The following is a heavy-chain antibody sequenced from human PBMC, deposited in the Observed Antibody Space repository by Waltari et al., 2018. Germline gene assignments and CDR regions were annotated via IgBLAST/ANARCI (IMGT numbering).Heavy chain of an antibody. Sequence: QLRLQESGPGLVKPSETLSLTCSVPGDSLTSSGFYWGWIRQPPGKGLEWIGNIYSSGLSYSTPTLQSRVTISLDSSKNRVSLNLNSVTAADTAVYFCARGYVDKGLDAFDVWGQGTLVIVSS. J-gene: IGHJ3*01. CDR2: IYSSGLS. CDR3: ARGYVDKGLDAFDV. V-gene: IGHV4-39*07. D-gene: IGHD5-12*01. CDR1: GDSLTSSGFY.